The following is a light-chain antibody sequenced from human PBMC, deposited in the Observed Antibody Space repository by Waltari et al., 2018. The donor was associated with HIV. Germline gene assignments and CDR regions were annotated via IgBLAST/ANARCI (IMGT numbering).Light chain of an antibody. Sequence: ILVTQSPATMSVSPGERATLSCKTSQNVYNNLAWYQHKPGQPPRLLMSGASTRARDVPPRFTGSGAGTEFTLTINSLVPEDVAVYYCQQYKDWPPSPFGQGTKVEIK. V-gene: IGKV3-15*01. CDR3: QQYKDWPPSP. J-gene: IGKJ2*01. CDR2: GAS. CDR1: QNVYNN.